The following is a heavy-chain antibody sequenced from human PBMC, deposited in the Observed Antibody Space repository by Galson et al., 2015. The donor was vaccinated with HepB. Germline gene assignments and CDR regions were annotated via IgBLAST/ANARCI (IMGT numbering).Heavy chain of an antibody. D-gene: IGHD2-2*01. V-gene: IGHV1-46*01. Sequence: SVKVSCKASGYTFTSYYMHWVRQAPGQGLEWMGIINPSGGSTSYAQKFQGRVTMTRDTSTSTVYMELSSLRSEDTAVYYCARDHFSIVVVPAAIAELNPWGQGTLVTVSS. J-gene: IGHJ5*02. CDR1: GYTFTSYY. CDR2: INPSGGST. CDR3: ARDHFSIVVVPAAIAELNP.